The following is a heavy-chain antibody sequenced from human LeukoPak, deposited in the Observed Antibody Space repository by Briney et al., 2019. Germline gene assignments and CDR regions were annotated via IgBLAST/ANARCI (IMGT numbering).Heavy chain of an antibody. CDR2: IIPIFGTA. V-gene: IGHV1-69*05. J-gene: IGHJ4*02. CDR1: GGTFSSYA. CDR3: ARDRGGYSSSGSY. Sequence: ASVKVSCKASGGTFSSYAISWVRQAPGQGLEWMGGIIPIFGTANYAQKFQGRVTITTDESTSTAYMELSSLRSEDTAVYYCARDRGGYSSSGSYWGQGTLVTVSS. D-gene: IGHD6-13*01.